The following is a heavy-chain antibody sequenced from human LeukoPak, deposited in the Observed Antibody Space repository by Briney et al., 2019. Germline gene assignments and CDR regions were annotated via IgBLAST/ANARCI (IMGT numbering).Heavy chain of an antibody. D-gene: IGHD2-21*01. V-gene: IGHV3-20*01. CDR1: GFTFDDYG. CDR2: INWSGGST. Sequence: GGSLRLSCAASGFTFDDYGMSWVRQAPGKGLEWVSGINWSGGSTGYADSVKGRFTISRDNTKNSLYLQMNSLRAEDTAVYHCARLAYCGGDCPTSYHYYYYMDVWGKGTTVTVSS. CDR3: ARLAYCGGDCPTSYHYYYYMDV. J-gene: IGHJ6*03.